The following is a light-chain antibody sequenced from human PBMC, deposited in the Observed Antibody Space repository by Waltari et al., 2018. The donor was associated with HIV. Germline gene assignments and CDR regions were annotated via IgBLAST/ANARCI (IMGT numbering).Light chain of an antibody. CDR3: SSYTSSSTLV. Sequence: QSALTQPASVSGSPGQSITISCTGTYSDVGGYNYVSWFQQRPGKAPKLIVYEVTHRPSGFSNRFSASKSGNTASLTISGVQAEDEADYYCSSYTSSSTLVFGGGTKLTVL. V-gene: IGLV2-14*01. CDR1: YSDVGGYNY. CDR2: EVT. J-gene: IGLJ2*01.